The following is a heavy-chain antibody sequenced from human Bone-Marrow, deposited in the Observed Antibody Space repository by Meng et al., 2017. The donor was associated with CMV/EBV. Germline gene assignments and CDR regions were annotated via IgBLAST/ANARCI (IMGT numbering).Heavy chain of an antibody. V-gene: IGHV3-7*01. CDR3: ARDLDCSSTSCYTRSATDI. Sequence: GGSLRLSCVGSGFNFRSYWMSWVRQAPGKGLEWVANIMQTGKEKYSVDSVKGRFTISRDNSKNTLYLQMNSLRAEDTAVYYCARDLDCSSTSCYTRSATDIWGQGTMVTVSS. CDR1: GFNFRSYW. D-gene: IGHD2-2*02. CDR2: IMQTGKEK. J-gene: IGHJ3*02.